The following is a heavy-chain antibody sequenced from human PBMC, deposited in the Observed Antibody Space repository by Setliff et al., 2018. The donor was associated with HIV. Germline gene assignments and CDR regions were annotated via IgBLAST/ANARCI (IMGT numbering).Heavy chain of an antibody. CDR2: IYPNTGGT. V-gene: IGHV1-2*02. J-gene: IGHJ6*02. Sequence: VASVKVSCKASGYTFTEYYIHWVRQAPGQGLEWMGWIYPNTGGTNYAQKFQGRVTMTRDTSISTAYMELSRLRSDDTAVYYCARTGYSSGWYYYYGMDVWGQGTTVTVSS. CDR3: ARTGYSSGWYYYYGMDV. D-gene: IGHD6-19*01. CDR1: GYTFTEYY.